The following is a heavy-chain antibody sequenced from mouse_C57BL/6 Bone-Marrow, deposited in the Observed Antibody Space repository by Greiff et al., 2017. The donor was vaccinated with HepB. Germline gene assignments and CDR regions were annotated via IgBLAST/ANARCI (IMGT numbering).Heavy chain of an antibody. V-gene: IGHV5-12*01. CDR1: GFTFSDYY. D-gene: IGHD2-2*01. Sequence: DVMLVESGGGLVQPGGSLKLSCAASGFTFSDYYMYWVRQTPEKRLEWVAYISNGGGSTYYPDTVKGRFTISRDNAKNTLYLQMSRLKSEDTAMYYCARMGGGYDGGGYYAMDYWGQGTSVTVSS. CDR3: ARMGGGYDGGGYYAMDY. J-gene: IGHJ4*01. CDR2: ISNGGGST.